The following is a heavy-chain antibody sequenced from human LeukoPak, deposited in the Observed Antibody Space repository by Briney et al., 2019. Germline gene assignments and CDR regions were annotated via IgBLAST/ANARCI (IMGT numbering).Heavy chain of an antibody. Sequence: SETLSLTCTVSGGSISTYYWSWIRQPPGKGLEWIGYMYKSGSTNYNPSLKSRVTISVDTSKDQFPLKLSSVTAADTAVYSCARGTSALSYFDYWGQGALVTVSS. CDR3: ARGTSALSYFDY. J-gene: IGHJ4*02. CDR1: GGSISTYY. V-gene: IGHV4-59*08. CDR2: MYKSGST. D-gene: IGHD2-2*01.